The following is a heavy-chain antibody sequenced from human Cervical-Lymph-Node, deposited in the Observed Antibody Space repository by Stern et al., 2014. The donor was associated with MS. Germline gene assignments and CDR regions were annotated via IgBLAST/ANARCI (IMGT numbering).Heavy chain of an antibody. V-gene: IGHV4-59*01. Sequence: QVQLQESGPGLVKPSETLSLTCTVSGGSISSYYWSRIRQPPGKGLEWIGYIYYSGSTNYNPSLKSRVTISVDTSKNQFSLKLSSVTAADTAVYFCARGYSSSWYWFDSWGQGTQVTVSS. J-gene: IGHJ5*01. CDR2: IYYSGST. CDR1: GGSISSYY. D-gene: IGHD6-13*01. CDR3: ARGYSSSWYWFDS.